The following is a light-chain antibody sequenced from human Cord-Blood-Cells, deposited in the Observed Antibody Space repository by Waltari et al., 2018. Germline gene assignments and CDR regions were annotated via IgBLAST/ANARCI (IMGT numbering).Light chain of an antibody. CDR3: SSYTSSSTLEV. CDR2: EVS. V-gene: IGLV2-14*01. J-gene: IGLJ2*01. CDR1: SSDVGGYNY. Sequence: QPALTQPASVSGSLGQSITISCTRTSSDVGGYNYVSWYQQHPGKAPQPLIYEVSNRTSGVSNRCSGSKPGNTASLTVSGLQAEDEADYYCSSYTSSSTLEVFGGGTKLTVL.